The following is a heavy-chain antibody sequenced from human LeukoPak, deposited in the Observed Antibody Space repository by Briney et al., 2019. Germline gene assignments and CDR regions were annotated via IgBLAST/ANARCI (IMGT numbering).Heavy chain of an antibody. Sequence: SQSLSLTWAVDGESLSTYYWTWVSQSPRKWIEWIGAIKHRGSTNLNPSLKSLVTLSVDTSKHQFSLRLTSMTAADAAVYYCASSVGATDYWGQGTLVTVSS. CDR1: GESLSTYY. CDR2: IKHRGST. CDR3: ASSVGATDY. V-gene: IGHV4-34*01. J-gene: IGHJ4*02. D-gene: IGHD1-26*01.